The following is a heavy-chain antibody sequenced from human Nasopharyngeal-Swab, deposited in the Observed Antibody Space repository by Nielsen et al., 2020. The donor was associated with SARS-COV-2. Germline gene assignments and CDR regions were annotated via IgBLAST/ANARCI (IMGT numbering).Heavy chain of an antibody. Sequence: GGSLRLSCAASGFTFSSYSMNWVRQAPGKGLEWVSSISSSSSYIYYADSVKGRFTISRDNAKNSLYLQMNSLRAEDTAVYYCASPRGYYDSSGAFDYWGQGTRVTVSS. CDR1: GFTFSSYS. V-gene: IGHV3-21*01. D-gene: IGHD3-22*01. CDR3: ASPRGYYDSSGAFDY. J-gene: IGHJ4*02. CDR2: ISSSSSYI.